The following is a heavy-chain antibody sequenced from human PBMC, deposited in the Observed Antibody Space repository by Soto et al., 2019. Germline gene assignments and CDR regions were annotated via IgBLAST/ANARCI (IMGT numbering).Heavy chain of an antibody. CDR3: ARVTMVRGVIINYGMDV. Sequence: ASVKVSCKASGGTFSSYAISWVRQAPGQGLEWMGGITPIFGTANYAQKFQGRVTITADKSTSTAYMELSSLRSEDTAVYYCARVTMVRGVIINYGMDVWGQGTTVTVSS. J-gene: IGHJ6*02. D-gene: IGHD3-10*01. V-gene: IGHV1-69*06. CDR1: GGTFSSYA. CDR2: ITPIFGTA.